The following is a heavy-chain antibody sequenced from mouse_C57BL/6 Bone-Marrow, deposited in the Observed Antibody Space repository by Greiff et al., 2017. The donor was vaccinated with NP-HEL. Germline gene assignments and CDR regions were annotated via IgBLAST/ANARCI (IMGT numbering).Heavy chain of an antibody. J-gene: IGHJ3*01. CDR3: AREGGYYGSPFAY. Sequence: EVHLVESGPGLVKPSQSLSLTCSVTGYSIISGYYWNWIRQFPGNKLEWMAYISYDGSNNYNPYLKNRISITRDISKNQFFLKLTSVTTEDTATYYCAREGGYYGSPFAYWGQGTLVTVSA. D-gene: IGHD1-1*01. CDR2: ISYDGSN. V-gene: IGHV3-6*01. CDR1: GYSIISGYY.